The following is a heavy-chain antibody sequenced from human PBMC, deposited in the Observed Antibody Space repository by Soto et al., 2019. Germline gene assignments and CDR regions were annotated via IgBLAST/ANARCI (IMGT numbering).Heavy chain of an antibody. J-gene: IGHJ6*02. CDR3: GGRMQRRADYYYYYGMDV. CDR2: IYYSGST. D-gene: IGHD1-26*01. CDR1: GGSISSGGYY. V-gene: IGHV4-31*03. Sequence: SETLSLTCTVSGGSISSGGYYWSWIRQHPGKGLEWIGYIYYSGSTYYNPSLKSRVTISVDTSKNQFSLKLSSVTAADTAVYYWGGRMQRRADYYYYYGMDVWGQGTTVTVSS.